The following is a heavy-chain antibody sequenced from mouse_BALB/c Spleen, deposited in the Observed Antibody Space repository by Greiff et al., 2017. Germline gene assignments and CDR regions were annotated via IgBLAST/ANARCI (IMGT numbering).Heavy chain of an antibody. CDR1: GYTFTDYE. D-gene: IGHD2-1*01. CDR3: ARRGDGIYYAMDY. Sequence: QVQLQQSGAELVRPGASVTLSCKASGYTFTDYEMHWVKQTPVHGLEWIGAIDPETGGTAYNQKFKGKATLTADKSSSTAYMELRSLTSEDSAVYYGARRGDGIYYAMDYWGQGTSVTVSS. CDR2: IDPETGGT. J-gene: IGHJ4*01. V-gene: IGHV1-15*01.